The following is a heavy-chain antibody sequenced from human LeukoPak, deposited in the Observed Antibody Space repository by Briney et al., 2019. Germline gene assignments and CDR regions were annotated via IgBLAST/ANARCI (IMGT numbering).Heavy chain of an antibody. CDR2: IYYSGST. CDR1: GGSISSYY. CDR3: ARDYYDSSGYYARAFDI. V-gene: IGHV4-59*01. Sequence: PSQTLSLTCTVSGGSISSYYWSWIRQPPGKGLEWIGYIYYSGSTNYNPSLKGRVTISVDTSKNQFSLKLSSVTAADTAVYYCARDYYDSSGYYARAFDIWGQGTMVTVSS. D-gene: IGHD3-22*01. J-gene: IGHJ3*02.